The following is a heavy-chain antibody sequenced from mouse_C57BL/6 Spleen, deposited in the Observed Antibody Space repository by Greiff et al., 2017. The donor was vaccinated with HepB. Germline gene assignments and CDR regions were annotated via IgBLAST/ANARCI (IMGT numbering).Heavy chain of an antibody. CDR2: IRLKSDNYAT. CDR1: GFTFSNYW. D-gene: IGHD1-1*01. V-gene: IGHV6-3*01. Sequence: EVKVEESGGGLVQPGGSMKLSCVASGFTFSNYWMNWVRQSPEKGLEWVAQIRLKSDNYATHYAESVKGRFTISRDDSKSSVYLQMNNLRAEDTGIYYCTPPRYGSSYGGYWGQGTTLTVSS. CDR3: TPPRYGSSYGGY. J-gene: IGHJ2*01.